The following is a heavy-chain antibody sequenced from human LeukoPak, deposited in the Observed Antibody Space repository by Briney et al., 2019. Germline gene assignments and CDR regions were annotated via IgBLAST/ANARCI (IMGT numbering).Heavy chain of an antibody. CDR3: ASQGALDYDILTGYPYYFDY. Sequence: ASVKVSCKASGYTFTDYYMHWVRQAPGQGLEWMGRINPNSGGTNYAQKFQGRVTMTRDTSISTAYMELSRLRSDDTAVYYCASQGALDYDILTGYPYYFDYWGQGTLVTVSS. J-gene: IGHJ4*02. V-gene: IGHV1-2*06. CDR2: INPNSGGT. D-gene: IGHD3-9*01. CDR1: GYTFTDYY.